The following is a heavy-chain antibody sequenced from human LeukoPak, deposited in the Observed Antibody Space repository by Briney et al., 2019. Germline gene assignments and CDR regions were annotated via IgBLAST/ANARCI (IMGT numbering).Heavy chain of an antibody. CDR3: ARELVPAATYGMDV. CDR1: GYTFTSYD. D-gene: IGHD2-2*01. Sequence: ASVKVSCKASGYTFTSYDINWVRRATGQGLEWMGWMNPNSGNTGYAQKFQGRVTMTRNTSISTAYMELSSLRSEDTAVYYCARELVPAATYGMDVWGQGTTVTVSS. CDR2: MNPNSGNT. J-gene: IGHJ6*02. V-gene: IGHV1-8*01.